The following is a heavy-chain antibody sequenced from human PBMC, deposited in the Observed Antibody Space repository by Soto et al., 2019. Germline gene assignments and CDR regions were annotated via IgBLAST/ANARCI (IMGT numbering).Heavy chain of an antibody. Sequence: GGSLRLSCAASGFTFSSYGMSWVRQAPGKGLEWVSAISGSGGSTYYADSVKGRFTISRDNSKNTLYLQMNSLRAEDTAVYYCAKEGGYCSSTSCYGRVYYWGQGTLVTVSS. D-gene: IGHD2-2*03. CDR2: ISGSGGST. V-gene: IGHV3-23*01. J-gene: IGHJ4*02. CDR1: GFTFSSYG. CDR3: AKEGGYCSSTSCYGRVYY.